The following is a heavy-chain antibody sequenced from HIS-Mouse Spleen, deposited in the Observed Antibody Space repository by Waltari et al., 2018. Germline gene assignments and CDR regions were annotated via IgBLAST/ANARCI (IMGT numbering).Heavy chain of an antibody. CDR2: IYYSGST. D-gene: IGHD6-13*01. V-gene: IGHV4-39*07. CDR3: AREIPYSSSWYDWYFDL. CDR1: GGSLSSSCYY. J-gene: IGHJ2*01. Sequence: QLQLQESGPGLVKPSETLSLTCTVSGGSLSSSCYYCGWIRQPPRKGLAWIGSIYYSGSTYYNPSLKSRVTISVDTSKNQFSLKLSSVTAADTAVYYCAREIPYSSSWYDWYFDLWGRGTLVTVSS.